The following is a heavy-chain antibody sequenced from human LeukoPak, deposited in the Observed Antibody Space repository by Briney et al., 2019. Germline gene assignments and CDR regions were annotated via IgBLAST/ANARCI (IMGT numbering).Heavy chain of an antibody. V-gene: IGHV3-23*01. CDR3: ATYRQVLLPFES. CDR2: IFPSGGEI. D-gene: IGHD5-18*01. Sequence: GGSLRLSCAASGFTFSTYAMSWVRQAPGKGPEWVSSIFPSGGEIHYADSVRGRFTISRDNSKSTLSLQMNSLRVEDTAIYYCATYRQVLLPFESWGQGTLVTVSS. J-gene: IGHJ4*02. CDR1: GFTFSTYA.